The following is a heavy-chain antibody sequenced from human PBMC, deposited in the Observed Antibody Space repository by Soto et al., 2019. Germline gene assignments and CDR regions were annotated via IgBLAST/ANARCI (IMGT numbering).Heavy chain of an antibody. CDR2: IIPIFGTA. J-gene: IGHJ5*02. V-gene: IGHV1-69*13. D-gene: IGHD3-22*01. CDR1: GCTFSSYA. CDR3: ARSPITMIVVVSGWFDP. Sequence: SVKVSCKASGCTFSSYAISWVRQAPGQGLEWMGGIIPIFGTANYAQKFQGRVTITADESTSTAYMELSSLRSEDTAVYYCARSPITMIVVVSGWFDPWGQGTLVTVSS.